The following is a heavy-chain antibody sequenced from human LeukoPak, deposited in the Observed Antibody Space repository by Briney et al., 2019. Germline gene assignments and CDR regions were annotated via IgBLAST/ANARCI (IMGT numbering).Heavy chain of an antibody. V-gene: IGHV4-39*06. D-gene: IGHD3-9*01. J-gene: IGHJ4*02. CDR1: GGFISNSNYY. Sequence: PSENLSLTCTVSGGFISNSNYYWGWIRQTPGKGLDWIGSIYYSGRTYYNPSLNGRVTISMDTSKNQFPLRLSSVTAADTAVYYCARAGSYYDILTGLEVFDYWGQGTLVTVSS. CDR2: IYYSGRT. CDR3: ARAGSYYDILTGLEVFDY.